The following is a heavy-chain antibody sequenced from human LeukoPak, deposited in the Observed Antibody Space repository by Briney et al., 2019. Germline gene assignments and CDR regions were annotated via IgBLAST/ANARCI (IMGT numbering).Heavy chain of an antibody. D-gene: IGHD4-17*01. CDR1: GFTFSNYW. CDR2: ISTDGKST. Sequence: GGSLRLSCVASGFTFSNYWMLWVRQAPGKGLMWVSLISTDGKSTRYAESVKGRFTISRDNSKNTLYLQMNSLRAEDTAVYYCARLTVYGDYGWGGAFDIWGQGTMVTVSS. V-gene: IGHV3-74*01. CDR3: ARLTVYGDYGWGGAFDI. J-gene: IGHJ3*02.